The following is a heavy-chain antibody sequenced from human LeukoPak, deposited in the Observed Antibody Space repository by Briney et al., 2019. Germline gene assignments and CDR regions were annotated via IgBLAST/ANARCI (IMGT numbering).Heavy chain of an antibody. Sequence: ASVKVSCKASGYTFTGYYMHWVRQAPGQGLEWMGWINPNSGGTNYAQKFQGRVTMTRDTSISTVYMELSSLRSDDTAVYYCARGSIVGATFDYFDYWGQGTLVTVSS. J-gene: IGHJ4*02. CDR3: ARGSIVGATFDYFDY. CDR2: INPNSGGT. D-gene: IGHD1-26*01. V-gene: IGHV1-2*02. CDR1: GYTFTGYY.